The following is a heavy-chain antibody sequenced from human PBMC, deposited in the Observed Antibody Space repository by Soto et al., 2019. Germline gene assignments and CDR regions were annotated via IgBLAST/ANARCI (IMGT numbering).Heavy chain of an antibody. CDR1: GRSVSSGGYY. V-gene: IGHV4-31*03. D-gene: IGHD6-19*01. J-gene: IGHJ5*02. Sequence: SETLSLTCTVSGRSVSSGGYYWTWSRQHPGRGLEWIGYIYHIGSPYYNPSLESRVTISLDTSKNQFSLNLTSVTAADTAIYYCVRDRALDSSGHWFDTWGQGTLVTVSS. CDR2: IYHIGSP. CDR3: VRDRALDSSGHWFDT.